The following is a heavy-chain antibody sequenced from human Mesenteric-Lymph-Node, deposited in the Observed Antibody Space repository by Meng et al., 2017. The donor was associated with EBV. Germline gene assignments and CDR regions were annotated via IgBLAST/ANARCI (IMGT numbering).Heavy chain of an antibody. V-gene: IGHV4-4*02. Sequence: LQEPGPVMVKPAGTLSLTRSASGGSISSSNWWSWGRQPPGKGLEWIGEIYHSGSTNYNPSLKSRVTISVDKSKNQFSLNLSSVTAADTAVYYCARVGQWLPIDYWGQGTLVTVSS. J-gene: IGHJ4*02. CDR3: ARVGQWLPIDY. CDR1: GGSISSSNW. CDR2: IYHSGST. D-gene: IGHD6-19*01.